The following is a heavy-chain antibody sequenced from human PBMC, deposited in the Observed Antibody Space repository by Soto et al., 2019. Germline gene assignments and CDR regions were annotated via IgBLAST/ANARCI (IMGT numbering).Heavy chain of an antibody. CDR2: IYATGTT. J-gene: IGHJ5*02. V-gene: IGHV4-4*07. CDR3: VRDGTKTLRDWFDP. Sequence: SETLSLTCTVSGASISGFYWSWIRKSAGKGLEWIGRIYATGTTDYNPSLKSRVMMSVDTSKKQFSLKLRFVTAADTAVYYCVRDGTKTLRDWFDPWGQGISVTVSS. D-gene: IGHD1-1*01. CDR1: GASISGFY.